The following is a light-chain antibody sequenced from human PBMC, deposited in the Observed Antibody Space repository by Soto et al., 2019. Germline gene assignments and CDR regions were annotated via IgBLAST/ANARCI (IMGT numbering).Light chain of an antibody. CDR3: PQHGSSGT. CDR2: GAS. V-gene: IGKV3-20*01. Sequence: EIVLTQSPCTLSLSPGERATLSCGASQSVSNNYLAWYQQKPGQAPRLLIYGASNRATGIPDRFSGSGSGTDFTLTISRLEPEDFAVYYCPQHGSSGTFGQRTKVDIK. CDR1: QSVSNNY. J-gene: IGKJ1*01.